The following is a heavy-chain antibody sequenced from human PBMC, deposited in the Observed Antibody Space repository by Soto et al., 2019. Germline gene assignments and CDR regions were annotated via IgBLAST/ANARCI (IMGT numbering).Heavy chain of an antibody. V-gene: IGHV2-5*01. Sequence: QITLKESGPTLVKPTQTLTLTCTFSGFSLSTSGVGVGWIRQPPGKALDWLALIYWNDDKRYSPSLQSRLTITKDTSKNQVVLTVTNMDPVYTATYYCAHSLSRHCSGTSCLGDFDYWGQGTLVTVSS. D-gene: IGHD2-2*01. CDR2: IYWNDDK. J-gene: IGHJ4*02. CDR1: GFSLSTSGVG. CDR3: AHSLSRHCSGTSCLGDFDY.